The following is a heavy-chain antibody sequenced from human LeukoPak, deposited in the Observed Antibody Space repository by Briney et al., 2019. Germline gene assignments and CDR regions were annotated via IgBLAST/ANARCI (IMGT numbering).Heavy chain of an antibody. J-gene: IGHJ1*01. D-gene: IGHD4-17*01. Sequence: GQSLRLSCAASGSTFSSYGMNWVRQAPGKGLEWVSSIRSSYIYYADSVKGRFTISRDNAKNSLYLQMNSLRAEDTAVYYCVRDMTTVTTCYHQHCRQGTLVTVSS. CDR3: VRDMTTVTTCYHQH. V-gene: IGHV3-21*01. CDR1: GSTFSSYG. CDR2: IRSSYI.